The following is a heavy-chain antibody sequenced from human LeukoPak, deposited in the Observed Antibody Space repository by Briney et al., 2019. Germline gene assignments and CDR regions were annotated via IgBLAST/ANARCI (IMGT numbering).Heavy chain of an antibody. CDR3: ARSELNHYYYYYMDV. V-gene: IGHV1-46*01. D-gene: IGHD1-26*01. Sequence: ASVKVSCKASGYTFTSYYMHWVRQAPGQGLEWMGIINPSGGSTSYAQKFRGRVTMTRDMSTSTVYMELSSLRSEDTAVYYCARSELNHYYYYYMDVWGKGTTVTVSS. CDR1: GYTFTSYY. J-gene: IGHJ6*03. CDR2: INPSGGST.